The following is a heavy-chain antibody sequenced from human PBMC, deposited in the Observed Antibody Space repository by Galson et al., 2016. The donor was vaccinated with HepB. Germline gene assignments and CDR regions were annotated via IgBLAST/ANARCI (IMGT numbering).Heavy chain of an antibody. CDR3: VRRDIGTIPWYFDL. V-gene: IGHV4-39*01. CDR1: GGSIRSATNY. J-gene: IGHJ2*01. Sequence: SETLSLTCNVSGGSIRSATNYWACIRQPPGERPEWIGVVYHTGSSYINPSLRSRVAMSADTSTNQFSLRLTSVTAADTAVYYCVRRDIGTIPWYFDLWGRGTLVTVSS. D-gene: IGHD1-7*01. CDR2: VYHTGSS.